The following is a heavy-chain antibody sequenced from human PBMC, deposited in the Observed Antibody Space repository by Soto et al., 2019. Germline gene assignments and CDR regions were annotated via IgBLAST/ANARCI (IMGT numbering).Heavy chain of an antibody. Sequence: GESLKISCKGSGYSFTSYWISWVRQMPGKGLEWMGRIDPSDSYTNYSPSFQGHVTISADKSISTAYLQWSSLKASDTAMYYCAWGYCTNGVCSYYYYGMDVWGQGTTVTFSS. J-gene: IGHJ6*02. CDR3: AWGYCTNGVCSYYYYGMDV. CDR1: GYSFTSYW. CDR2: IDPSDSYT. D-gene: IGHD2-8*01. V-gene: IGHV5-10-1*01.